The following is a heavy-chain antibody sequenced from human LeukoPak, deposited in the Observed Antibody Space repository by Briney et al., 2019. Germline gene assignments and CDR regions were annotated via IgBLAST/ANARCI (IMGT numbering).Heavy chain of an antibody. CDR2: IRYDGSNK. D-gene: IGHD3-22*01. CDR1: GFTFSSYG. Sequence: GGSLRLXCAASGFTFSSYGMHWVRQAPGKGLEWVAFIRYDGSNKYYADSVKGRFTISRDNSKNTLYLQMNSLRAEDTAVYYCAKDGNYYDSSGYGDYWGQGTLVTVSS. J-gene: IGHJ4*02. V-gene: IGHV3-30*02. CDR3: AKDGNYYDSSGYGDY.